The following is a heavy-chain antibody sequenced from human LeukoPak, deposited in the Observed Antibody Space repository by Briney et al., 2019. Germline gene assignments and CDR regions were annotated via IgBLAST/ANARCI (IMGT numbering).Heavy chain of an antibody. CDR3: ARVRGYSSGWYGYYFDY. CDR2: IYCSGST. V-gene: IGHV4-59*01. J-gene: IGHJ4*02. Sequence: SETLSLTCTVSGGSISSYYWSWIRQPPGKGLEWIGYIYCSGSTNYNPSLKSRVTISVDTSKNQFSLKLSSVTAADTAVYYCARVRGYSSGWYGYYFDYWGQGTLVTVSS. CDR1: GGSISSYY. D-gene: IGHD6-19*01.